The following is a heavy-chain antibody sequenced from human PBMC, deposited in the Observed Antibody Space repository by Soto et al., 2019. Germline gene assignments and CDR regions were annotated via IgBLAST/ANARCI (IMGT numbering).Heavy chain of an antibody. J-gene: IGHJ3*02. V-gene: IGHV1-18*01. CDR3: ARRIVATIVDDAFDI. CDR1: GYTFTSYG. Sequence: QVQLVQSGAEVKKPGASVKVSCKASGYTFTSYGITWVRQAPGQGLEWMGWISAYNGNTNYAQKLQGRVTMTTDTSTSRGCMELRSLRSDDTAVYYCARRIVATIVDDAFDIWGQGTMVTVSS. CDR2: ISAYNGNT. D-gene: IGHD5-12*01.